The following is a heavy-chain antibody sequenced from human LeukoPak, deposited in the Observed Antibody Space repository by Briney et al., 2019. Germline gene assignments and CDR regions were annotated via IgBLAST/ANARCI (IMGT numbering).Heavy chain of an antibody. Sequence: GGSLRLSCAASGFTFSNYSMNWDRQAPGKGLKWVAVISYDGSNKYYADSVKGRFTISRDNSKNTLYLQMNSLRAEDTAVYYCARDAVVHYYYGMDVWGQGTTVTVSS. CDR3: ARDAVVHYYYGMDV. CDR2: ISYDGSNK. J-gene: IGHJ6*02. V-gene: IGHV3-30*03. D-gene: IGHD3-10*01. CDR1: GFTFSNYS.